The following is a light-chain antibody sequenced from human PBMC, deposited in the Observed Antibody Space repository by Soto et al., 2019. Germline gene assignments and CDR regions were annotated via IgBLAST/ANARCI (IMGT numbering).Light chain of an antibody. CDR2: DAS. Sequence: DIQMTQSPSTLSASVGDRVTITCRASQSISYWLAWYQQKPGKAPKLLIYDASGLESGVPSRFSGSGSGTEFTLTISSLQPDDFATYYCHQYNSYSPTFGHGTKVEI. V-gene: IGKV1-5*01. CDR3: HQYNSYSPT. CDR1: QSISYW. J-gene: IGKJ1*01.